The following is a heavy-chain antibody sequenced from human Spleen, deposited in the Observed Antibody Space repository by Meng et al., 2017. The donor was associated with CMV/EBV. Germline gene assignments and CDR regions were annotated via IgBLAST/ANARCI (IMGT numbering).Heavy chain of an antibody. CDR2: ISSSSSTI. CDR1: GFTFSSYS. J-gene: IGHJ6*02. CDR3: ARAKPYCSSTSCYTSYYYGMDV. V-gene: IGHV3-48*04. Sequence: GGSLRLSCAASGFTFSSYSMNWVRQAPGKGLEWVSYISSSSSTIYYADSVKGRFTISRDNAKNSLYLQMNSLRAEDTAVYYCARAKPYCSSTSCYTSYYYGMDVWGQGTTVTVSS. D-gene: IGHD2-2*02.